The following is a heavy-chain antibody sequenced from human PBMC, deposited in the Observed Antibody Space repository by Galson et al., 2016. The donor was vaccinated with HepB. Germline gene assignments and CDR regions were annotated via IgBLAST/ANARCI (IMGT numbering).Heavy chain of an antibody. V-gene: IGHV3-48*03. Sequence: SLRLSCAVSGFSLSNYEMNWVRQAPGKGLEWVSYITSSGGAIYYTDSVKGRFTISRDNAKNSLYLQMNSLRAEDTAVYYCARDIYGPTYFYYYGLDVWGEGTTVTVSA. J-gene: IGHJ6*04. CDR3: ARDIYGPTYFYYYGLDV. D-gene: IGHD2/OR15-2a*01. CDR2: ITSSGGAI. CDR1: GFSLSNYE.